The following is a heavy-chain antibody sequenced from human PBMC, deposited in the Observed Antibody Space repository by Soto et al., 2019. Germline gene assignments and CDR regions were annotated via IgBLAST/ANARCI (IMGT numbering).Heavy chain of an antibody. D-gene: IGHD5-12*01. J-gene: IGHJ6*02. Sequence: SVKVSCKASGGTFSSYTISWVRQAPGQGLEWMGGIIPIFGTANYAQKFQGRVTITADESTSTAYMELSSLRSEDTAVYYCARDETATSYYYYGMDVWGQGTTVTVSS. CDR3: ARDETATSYYYYGMDV. CDR2: IIPIFGTA. V-gene: IGHV1-69*13. CDR1: GGTFSSYT.